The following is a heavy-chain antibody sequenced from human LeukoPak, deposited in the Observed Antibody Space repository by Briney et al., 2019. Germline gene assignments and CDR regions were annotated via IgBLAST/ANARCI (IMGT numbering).Heavy chain of an antibody. CDR2: ISSSSSHI. CDR3: ARDRKMALDY. Sequence: GGSLRLSCAASGFTFSIYSMNWVCQAPGKGLEWVSCISSSSSHIFYADSVKGRFTISRDNAKNSLYLQINSLRAEDTAVYYCARDRKMALDYWGQGTLVTVSS. V-gene: IGHV3-21*01. J-gene: IGHJ4*02. CDR1: GFTFSIYS. D-gene: IGHD5-24*01.